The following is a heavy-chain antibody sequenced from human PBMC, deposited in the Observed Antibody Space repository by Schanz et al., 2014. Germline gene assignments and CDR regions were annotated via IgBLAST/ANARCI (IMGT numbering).Heavy chain of an antibody. J-gene: IGHJ4*02. V-gene: IGHV3-30*04. CDR3: ARDLAGGGNDV. CDR2: ISDDGSWR. D-gene: IGHD2-15*01. CDR1: GFIFSYYT. Sequence: QVELVESGGGVVQPGRSLRLSCAASGFIFSYYTIHWVRQAPGKGLEWVAVISDDGSWRHYADFVTGRFTISRDNSKDTVYLQMNSLRAEDTAVYYCARDLAGGGNDVWGQGTLVTVSS.